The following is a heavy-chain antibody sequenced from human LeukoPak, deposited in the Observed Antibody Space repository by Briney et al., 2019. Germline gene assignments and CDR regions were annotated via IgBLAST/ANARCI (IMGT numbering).Heavy chain of an antibody. Sequence: GGSLRLSCAASGFTFSSYSMNWVRQAPGKGLEWVSSISSSSSYIYYADSVKGRFTISRDNSKNTLYLQMNSLRAEDTAVCYCAKDSSSSWYRDSYYYYYYMDVWGKGTTVTISS. CDR1: GFTFSSYS. CDR2: ISSSSSYI. J-gene: IGHJ6*03. V-gene: IGHV3-21*01. D-gene: IGHD6-13*01. CDR3: AKDSSSSWYRDSYYYYYYMDV.